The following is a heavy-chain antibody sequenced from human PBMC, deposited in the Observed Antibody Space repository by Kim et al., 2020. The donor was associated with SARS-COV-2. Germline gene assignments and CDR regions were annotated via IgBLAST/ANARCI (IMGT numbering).Heavy chain of an antibody. J-gene: IGHJ4*02. CDR3: ARFGVGATYFDY. V-gene: IGHV3-53*01. CDR1: GFTVSSNY. Sequence: GGSLRLSCAASGFTVSSNYMSWVRQAPGKGLEWVSVIYSGGSTYYADSVKGRFTISRDNSKNTLYLQMNSLRAEDTAVYYCARFGVGATYFDYWGQGTLVTVSS. CDR2: IYSGGST. D-gene: IGHD1-26*01.